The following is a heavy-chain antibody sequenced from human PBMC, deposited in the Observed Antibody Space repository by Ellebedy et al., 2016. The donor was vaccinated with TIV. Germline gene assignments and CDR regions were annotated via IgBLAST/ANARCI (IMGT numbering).Heavy chain of an antibody. Sequence: AASVKVSSKASGYTFTRYYMHWVRQAPGQGLEWMGLTNPSDGSTSYAQKFQGRVTMTRDTSTNTVSMELSSLRSDDTAVYYCARDRLSGLGGGGVDVWGQGTTVTVSS. CDR2: TNPSDGST. D-gene: IGHD3-10*01. CDR1: GYTFTRYY. CDR3: ARDRLSGLGGGGVDV. V-gene: IGHV1-46*01. J-gene: IGHJ6*02.